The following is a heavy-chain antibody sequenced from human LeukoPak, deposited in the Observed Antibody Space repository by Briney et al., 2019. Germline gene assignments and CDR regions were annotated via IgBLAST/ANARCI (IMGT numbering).Heavy chain of an antibody. J-gene: IGHJ1*01. V-gene: IGHV3-66*01. D-gene: IGHD2-8*02. CDR1: GFTVSSNY. CDR2: IYSGGST. Sequence: GGSLRLSCAAPGFTVSSNYMSWVRQAPGKGLEWVSVIYSGGSTYYADSVKGRFTISRDNSKNTLYLQMNSLRAEDTAVYYCASSPLVGIPEYFQHWGQGTLVTVSS. CDR3: ASSPLVGIPEYFQH.